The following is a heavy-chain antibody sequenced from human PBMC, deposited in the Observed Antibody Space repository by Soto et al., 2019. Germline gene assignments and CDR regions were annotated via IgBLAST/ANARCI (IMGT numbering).Heavy chain of an antibody. D-gene: IGHD2-15*01. Sequence: QVQLQESGPGLVTPSETLSLTCTVSGYSVGTYYWTWIRQPPGKGLEWIGYISYTGSTNYNPSLKSRVTISIDTSKNQFSLRLNSVTAADTAVYFCAKGWGAATDMWGQGTLVTVSS. CDR2: ISYTGST. J-gene: IGHJ4*02. CDR1: GYSVGTYY. V-gene: IGHV4-59*02. CDR3: AKGWGAATDM.